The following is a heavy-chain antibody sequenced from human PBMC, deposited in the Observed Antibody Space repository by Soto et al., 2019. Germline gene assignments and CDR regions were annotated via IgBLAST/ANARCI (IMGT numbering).Heavy chain of an antibody. V-gene: IGHV3-23*01. CDR1: GFTFSSYA. D-gene: IGHD6-19*01. CDR2: ISGSGVSA. CDR3: AKDAKWLGGPFDY. Sequence: GGSLRLSCAASGFTFSSYARSGARRGPGKGLEWVAAISGSGVSAYYADSVKGRFTISRDNSNNTLYLQMNRLRAEDTAVYYCAKDAKWLGGPFDYSGQGTLVTVPS. J-gene: IGHJ4*02.